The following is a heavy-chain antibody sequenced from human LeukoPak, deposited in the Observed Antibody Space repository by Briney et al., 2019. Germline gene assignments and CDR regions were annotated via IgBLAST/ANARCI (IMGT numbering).Heavy chain of an antibody. CDR1: GYSFTTYW. D-gene: IGHD6-13*01. CDR3: ARHVVDSSSWYLVY. Sequence: GESLKISCKGSGYSFTTYWIAWVRQTPGKGLEWMGIIYPGDSDTRYSPSFQGQVTISADKSISTAYLQWSSLKASDTAMYYCARHVVDSSSWYLVYWGQGTLVTVSS. CDR2: IYPGDSDT. V-gene: IGHV5-51*01. J-gene: IGHJ4*02.